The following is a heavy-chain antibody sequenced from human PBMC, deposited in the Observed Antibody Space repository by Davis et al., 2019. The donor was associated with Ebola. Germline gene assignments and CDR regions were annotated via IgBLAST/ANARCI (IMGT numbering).Heavy chain of an antibody. J-gene: IGHJ4*02. CDR3: ARDTLGSSGWYPFDY. V-gene: IGHV7-4-1*02. D-gene: IGHD6-19*01. CDR2: INTNTGNP. CDR1: GYTFTSYY. Sequence: ASVKVSCKASGYTFTSYYMHWVRQAPGQGLEWMGWINTNTGNPTYAQGFTGRFVFSLDTSVSTAYLQISSLKAEDTAVYYCARDTLGSSGWYPFDYWGQGTLVTVSS.